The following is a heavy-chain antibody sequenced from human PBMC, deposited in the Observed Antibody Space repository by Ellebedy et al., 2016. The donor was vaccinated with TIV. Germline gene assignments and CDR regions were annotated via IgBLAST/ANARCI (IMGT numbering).Heavy chain of an antibody. CDR3: ARGTMLGYYYAMDV. J-gene: IGHJ6*02. D-gene: IGHD3-10*02. CDR1: GYDFTTKA. Sequence: ASVKVSCKATGYDFTTKAVHWVRQAPGQGLEWMGWINTDKGDTRYSEKFQGRVIITRDTSASIAYLELSSLGSEGTALYYCARGTMLGYYYAMDVWGQGTTVSVSS. CDR2: INTDKGDT. V-gene: IGHV1-3*04.